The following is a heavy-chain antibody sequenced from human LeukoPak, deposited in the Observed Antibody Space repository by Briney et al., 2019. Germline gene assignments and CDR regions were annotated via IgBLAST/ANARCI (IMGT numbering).Heavy chain of an antibody. CDR2: MNPNSGDT. CDR1: GYTFTSYD. CDR3: ARGSGSGGYPIDS. Sequence: GASVKVSCKASGYTFTSYDINWVRQATGQGLEWMGWMNPNSGDTAYAQKFQARVTMTMNTSIITAYMELSSLRSEDTAIYYCARGSGSGGYPIDSWGQGTLVTVSS. D-gene: IGHD6-19*01. V-gene: IGHV1-8*01. J-gene: IGHJ4*02.